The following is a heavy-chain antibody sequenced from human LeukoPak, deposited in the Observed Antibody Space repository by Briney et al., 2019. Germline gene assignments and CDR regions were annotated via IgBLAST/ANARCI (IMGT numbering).Heavy chain of an antibody. D-gene: IGHD2-15*01. Sequence: GGSLRLSYAASVFTYRSHAMSWARHAPAKGLEGVSAISVSGGSTYYADSVKGRFTISRDNSKNTLYLQMNSLRAEDTAVYYCAKDRAGGYCSGGSCSRIYYYYGMDVWGKGTTVTVSS. CDR3: AKDRAGGYCSGGSCSRIYYYYGMDV. CDR2: ISVSGGST. V-gene: IGHV3-23*01. J-gene: IGHJ6*04. CDR1: VFTYRSHA.